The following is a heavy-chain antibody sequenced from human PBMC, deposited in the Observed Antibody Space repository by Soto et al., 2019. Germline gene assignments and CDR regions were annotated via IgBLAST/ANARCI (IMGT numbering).Heavy chain of an antibody. D-gene: IGHD6-13*01. Sequence: ASVTVSCQASGDTLSNNNMRWGRQAPGQRLEWMGWINAGNGNTKYSQKFQGRVTITRDTSASTAYMELSSLRSEDTAVYYCGRGIAPHYFDYWGQGTLVTVSS. J-gene: IGHJ4*02. CDR3: GRGIAPHYFDY. CDR1: GDTLSNNN. CDR2: INAGNGNT. V-gene: IGHV1-3*01.